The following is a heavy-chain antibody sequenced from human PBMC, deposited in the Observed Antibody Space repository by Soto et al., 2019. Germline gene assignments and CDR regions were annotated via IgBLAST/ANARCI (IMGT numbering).Heavy chain of an antibody. CDR3: AREAGNYDILTGYYSSFDY. J-gene: IGHJ4*02. D-gene: IGHD3-9*01. V-gene: IGHV3-48*01. CDR2: ISSSSSTI. Sequence: PGGSLRLSCAASGFTFSSYSTNWVRQAPGKGLEWVSYISSSSSTIYYADSVKGRFTISRDNAKNSLFLQMNSLRAEDTAVYYCAREAGNYDILTGYYSSFDYWGQGTLVTVSS. CDR1: GFTFSSYS.